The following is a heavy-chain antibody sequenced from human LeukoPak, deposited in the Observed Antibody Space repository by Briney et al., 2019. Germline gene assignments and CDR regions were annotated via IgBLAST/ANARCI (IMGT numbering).Heavy chain of an antibody. CDR2: IYYSGST. CDR1: GGSISDYY. J-gene: IGHJ6*02. CDR3: ARAKRTYYYGSGSYYPPGDYYYYGMDV. V-gene: IGHV4-59*01. D-gene: IGHD3-10*01. Sequence: SETLSLTCTVSGGSISDYYWSWIRQPPGKGLEWIGYIYYSGSTNYNPSLKSRVTISVDTSKNQFSLKLSSVTAADTAVYYCARAKRTYYYGSGSYYPPGDYYYYGMDVWGQGTTVTVSS.